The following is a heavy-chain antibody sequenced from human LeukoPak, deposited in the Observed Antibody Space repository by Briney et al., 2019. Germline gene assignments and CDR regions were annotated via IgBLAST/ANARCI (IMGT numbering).Heavy chain of an antibody. J-gene: IGHJ4*02. CDR3: ARDGYDFWSGYYTFDY. CDR2: ISAYNGNT. Sequence: GSSVKVSSKASGYTFTSYGISWVRQAPGQGLERMRWISAYNGNTNYAQKLQGRVTMTTDTSTSTAYMELRSLRSDDTAVYYCARDGYDFWSGYYTFDYWGQGTLVTVSS. V-gene: IGHV1-18*01. CDR1: GYTFTSYG. D-gene: IGHD3-3*01.